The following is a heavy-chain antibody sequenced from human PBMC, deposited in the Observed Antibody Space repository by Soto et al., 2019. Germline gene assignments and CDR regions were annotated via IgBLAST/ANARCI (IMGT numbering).Heavy chain of an antibody. CDR1: GVTFSSYY. D-gene: IGHD2-15*01. V-gene: IGHV4-34*01. CDR2: INYSGGT. CDR3: ARLRFYCSGGSCYRNDFDY. J-gene: IGHJ4*02. Sequence: SETLSLTCAVYGVTFSSYYWNWIRQSPGKGLEWIGDINYSGGTNYNPSLKSRVTMSVDTSKNQFSLKLSSVTAADTAVYYCARLRFYCSGGSCYRNDFDYWGQGTLVTVSS.